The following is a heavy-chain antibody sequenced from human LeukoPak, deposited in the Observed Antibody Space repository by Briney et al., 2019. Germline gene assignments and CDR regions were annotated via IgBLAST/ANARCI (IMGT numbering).Heavy chain of an antibody. CDR2: IWYDGSNK. D-gene: IGHD1-26*01. CDR3: AKGRLPVGSGSYSAFDY. Sequence: GGSLRLSCAAPGFTFSSYGMHWVRQAPGKGLEWVAVIWYDGSNKYYADSVKGRFTIPRDNSKNTLYLQMNSLRAEDTAVYYCAKGRLPVGSGSYSAFDYWGQGTLVTVSS. CDR1: GFTFSSYG. V-gene: IGHV3-33*06. J-gene: IGHJ4*02.